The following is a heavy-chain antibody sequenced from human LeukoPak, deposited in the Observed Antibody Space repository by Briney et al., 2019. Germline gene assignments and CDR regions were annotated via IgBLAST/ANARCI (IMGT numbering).Heavy chain of an antibody. J-gene: IGHJ5*02. Sequence: ASVKVSCKASDYTFTNYDISWVRQAPGQGLEWMGWISAYNGNTNYAQKVQGRVTMTTDRSTSSTYMELRSLRSDDTAVYYCARAQQLVHWFDPWGQGTLVTVSS. CDR3: ARAQQLVHWFDP. V-gene: IGHV1-18*01. CDR2: ISAYNGNT. D-gene: IGHD6-13*01. CDR1: DYTFTNYD.